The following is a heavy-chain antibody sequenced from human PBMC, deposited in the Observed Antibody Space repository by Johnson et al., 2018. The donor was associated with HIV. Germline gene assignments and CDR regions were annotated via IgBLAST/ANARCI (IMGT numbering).Heavy chain of an antibody. Sequence: QVQLVESGGGVVQPGRSLRLSCAASGFTFSSYAMHWVRQAPGKGLELVAVISYDGSNKYYADSVKGRFTISRDNSKNTLYLQMNSLRAEDTAVYYCARDQSWDDYVWGSPRADAFDIWGQGTMVTVSS. CDR2: ISYDGSNK. J-gene: IGHJ3*02. CDR3: ARDQSWDDYVWGSPRADAFDI. CDR1: GFTFSSYA. D-gene: IGHD3-16*01. V-gene: IGHV3-30-3*01.